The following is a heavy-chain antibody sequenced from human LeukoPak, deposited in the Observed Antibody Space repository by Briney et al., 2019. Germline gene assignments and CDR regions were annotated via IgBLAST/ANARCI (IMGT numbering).Heavy chain of an antibody. CDR2: INPGESDI. CDR1: GYTFTNYW. Sequence: GESLKISCKGSGYTFTNYWIAWVRQMPGKGLEWMGSINPGESDIRYSPPFQGHVTISADKSITTAYLQWSSLKASDTAMYYCARSFTRAATLEDCGQGTLVTVSP. V-gene: IGHV5-51*01. CDR3: ARSFTRAATLED. J-gene: IGHJ4*02. D-gene: IGHD2-15*01.